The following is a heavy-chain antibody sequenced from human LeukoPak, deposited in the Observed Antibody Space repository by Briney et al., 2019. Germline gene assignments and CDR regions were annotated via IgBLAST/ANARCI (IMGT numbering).Heavy chain of an antibody. CDR1: GYTFTSYG. CDR2: ISAYNGNT. D-gene: IGHD2-2*01. V-gene: IGHV1-18*01. Sequence: ASVKVSCKASGYTFTSYGISWVRQAPGQGLEWMGWISAYNGNTNYAQKLQGRVTMTTDTSTSTAYMELRSLRSDDTAVYYCARVIVVVPAAKIWFDPWGQGTLVTVSS. J-gene: IGHJ5*02. CDR3: ARVIVVVPAAKIWFDP.